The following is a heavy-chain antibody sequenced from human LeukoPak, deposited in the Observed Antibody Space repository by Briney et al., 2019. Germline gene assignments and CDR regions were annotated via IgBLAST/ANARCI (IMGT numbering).Heavy chain of an antibody. CDR3: ARAMSGCFDY. CDR1: GGSFSGYY. V-gene: IGHV4-31*11. D-gene: IGHD1-26*01. J-gene: IGHJ4*02. Sequence: SETLSLTCAVYGGSFSGYYWSWIRQHPGKGLEWIGYIYYSGSTYYNPSLKSRVTISVDTSKNQFSLKLSSVTAADTAVYYCARAMSGCFDYWGQGTLVTVSS. CDR2: IYYSGST.